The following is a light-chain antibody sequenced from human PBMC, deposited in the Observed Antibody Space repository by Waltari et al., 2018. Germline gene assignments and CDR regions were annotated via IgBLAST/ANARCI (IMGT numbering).Light chain of an antibody. V-gene: IGLV1-44*01. Sequence: QSVLTQPPSASGTPGQGVTIPCSGAAANIVTTVLNWYQQVPGKAPKLLIYRSDRRPAGVPDRFSGSKSGTSASLAISGLQSEDEADYYCAAWDDSLNGRWVFGGGTKVTVL. CDR2: RSD. CDR1: AANIVTTV. J-gene: IGLJ3*02. CDR3: AAWDDSLNGRWV.